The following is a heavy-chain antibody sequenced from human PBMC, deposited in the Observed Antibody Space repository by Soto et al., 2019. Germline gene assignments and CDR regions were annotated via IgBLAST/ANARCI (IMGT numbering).Heavy chain of an antibody. V-gene: IGHV1-69*06. J-gene: IGHJ4*02. CDR3: AREARGYSYSAVHGHRSEFDY. CDR2: IIPIFGTA. CDR1: GGTFSSYA. Sequence: ASVKVSCKASGGTFSSYAISWVRQAPGQGLEWMGGIIPIFGTANYAQKFQGRVTITADKSTSTAYMELSSLRSEDTAVYYCAREARGYSYSAVHGHRSEFDYWRQGTLVTVSS. D-gene: IGHD5-18*01.